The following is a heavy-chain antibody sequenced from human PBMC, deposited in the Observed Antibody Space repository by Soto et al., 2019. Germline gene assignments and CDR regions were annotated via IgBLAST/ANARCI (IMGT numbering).Heavy chain of an antibody. CDR3: ARPEYSSSSYGMDV. J-gene: IGHJ6*02. CDR1: GFTFSSYS. D-gene: IGHD6-6*01. Sequence: EVQLVESGEGLVQPGGSLRLSCAASGFTFSSYSMNWVRQAPGKGLEWVSYISSSSSTIYYADSVKGRFTISIDNAKNSLYLQMNSLRVEYTAVYYCARPEYSSSSYGMDVWSQGTTVTVSS. V-gene: IGHV3-48*01. CDR2: ISSSSSTI.